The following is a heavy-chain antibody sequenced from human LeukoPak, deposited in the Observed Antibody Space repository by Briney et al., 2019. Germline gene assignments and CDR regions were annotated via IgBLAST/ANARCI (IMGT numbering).Heavy chain of an antibody. CDR1: GYSFTSYW. CDR3: ARDSTLDQQLTVGYYYYGMDV. CDR2: IDPSDSYT. Sequence: GESLKISCKGSGYSFTSYWISWVRQMPGKGLEWMGRIDPSDSYTNYSPSFQGHVTISADKSISTAYLQWSSLKASDTAMYYCARDSTLDQQLTVGYYYYGMDVWGQGTTVTVSS. D-gene: IGHD6-13*01. V-gene: IGHV5-10-1*01. J-gene: IGHJ6*02.